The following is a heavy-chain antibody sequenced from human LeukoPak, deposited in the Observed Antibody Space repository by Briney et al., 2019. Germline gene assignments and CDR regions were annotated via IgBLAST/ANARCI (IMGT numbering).Heavy chain of an antibody. Sequence: GESLKISCKGPGYESPTYLIAWVRQTPGKGLEWIGIIYPSDSLTRYNPSFEGQVTMSADKSINTVYMQWVSLQASDTAMYYGARHEAGGSASDSPLDYWGQGTLVTVSS. CDR2: IYPSDSLT. V-gene: IGHV5-51*01. D-gene: IGHD3-10*01. J-gene: IGHJ4*02. CDR1: GYESPTYL. CDR3: ARHEAGGSASDSPLDY.